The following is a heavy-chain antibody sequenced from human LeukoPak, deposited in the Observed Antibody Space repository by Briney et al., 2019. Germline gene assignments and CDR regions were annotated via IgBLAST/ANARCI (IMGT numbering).Heavy chain of an antibody. CDR2: INAGNGNT. CDR3: ARAGYSSGWYPDYYYGMDV. D-gene: IGHD6-19*01. J-gene: IGHJ6*02. CDR1: GYTFTSYA. V-gene: IGHV1-3*01. Sequence: ASVKVSCKASGYTFTSYAMHWVRQAPGQRLEWMGWINAGNGNTKYLQKFQGRVTITRDTSASTAYMELSSLRSEDTAVYYCARAGYSSGWYPDYYYGMDVWGQGTTVTVSS.